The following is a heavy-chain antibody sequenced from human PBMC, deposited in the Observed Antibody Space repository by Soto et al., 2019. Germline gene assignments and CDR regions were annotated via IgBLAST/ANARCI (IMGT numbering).Heavy chain of an antibody. V-gene: IGHV3-33*01. CDR1: GFTFSTYG. CDR3: ARDFGSSPFDY. D-gene: IGHD3-10*01. CDR2: IWNDGSNE. Sequence: GGSLRLSCEASGFTFSTYGMHWVRQAPGKGLEWVAVIWNDGSNEIYADSVKGRFTISRDNSRNTLYLRMNSLRAEDTAVYYYARDFGSSPFDYWGQGALVTVSS. J-gene: IGHJ4*02.